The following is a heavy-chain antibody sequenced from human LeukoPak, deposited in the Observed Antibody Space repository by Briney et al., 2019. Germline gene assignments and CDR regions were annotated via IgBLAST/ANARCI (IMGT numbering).Heavy chain of an antibody. J-gene: IGHJ5*02. Sequence: GGSLRLSCAVSGFTVTSNYMSWVRQAPGKGLEWVSVIYSDGTTYYADSVKGRFTISRDNSKNTLYLQLNSLRAEDTAVYSCAKDKGYCSGGSCHGDIFAFDPWGQGTLVTVSS. CDR2: IYSDGTT. V-gene: IGHV3-66*02. CDR3: AKDKGYCSGGSCHGDIFAFDP. CDR1: GFTVTSNY. D-gene: IGHD2-15*01.